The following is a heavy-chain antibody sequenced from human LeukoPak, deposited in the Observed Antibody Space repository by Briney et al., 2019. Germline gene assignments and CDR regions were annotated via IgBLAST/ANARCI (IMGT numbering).Heavy chain of an antibody. V-gene: IGHV3-11*01. CDR2: ISSSGSTI. J-gene: IGHJ4*02. D-gene: IGHD3-22*01. CDR1: GFTFSDYN. CDR3: SRQLHYDSSGYLGY. Sequence: GGSLRLSCAASGFTFSDYNKSWLRQAPGKGLEWVSYISSSGSTIYYADSVKGRFTTTSDNANNSLYQQMNSLRAEDTAVYYCSRQLHYDSSGYLGYWGQGTLVTVSS.